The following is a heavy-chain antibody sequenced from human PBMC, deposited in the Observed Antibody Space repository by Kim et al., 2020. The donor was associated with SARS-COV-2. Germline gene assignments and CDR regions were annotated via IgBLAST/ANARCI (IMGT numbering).Heavy chain of an antibody. D-gene: IGHD3-10*01. CDR3: ARDGAS. V-gene: IGHV3-7*01. CDR2: YGSKL. J-gene: IGHJ5*02. Sequence: YGSKLSYADSVRGRFTISRDNAESSLYLQMNSLRAEDTAMYYCARDGASWGQGTLVTVSS.